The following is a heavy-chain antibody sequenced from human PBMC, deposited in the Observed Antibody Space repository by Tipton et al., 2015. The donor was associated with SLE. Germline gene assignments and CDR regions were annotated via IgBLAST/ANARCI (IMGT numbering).Heavy chain of an antibody. J-gene: IGHJ3*02. Sequence: TLSLTCAVSGGSISSSSYYWSWIRQPPGKGLEWIGEINHSGSTNYNPSLKSRVTISVDTSKNQFSLKLSSVTAADTAVYYCASTTTVVTPGLDAFDIWGQGTMVTVSS. CDR3: ASTTTVVTPGLDAFDI. V-gene: IGHV4-39*07. D-gene: IGHD4-23*01. CDR1: GGSISSSSYY. CDR2: INHSGST.